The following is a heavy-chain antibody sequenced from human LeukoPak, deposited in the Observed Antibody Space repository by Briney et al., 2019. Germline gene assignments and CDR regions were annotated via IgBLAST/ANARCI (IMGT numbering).Heavy chain of an antibody. CDR2: INSDGSTT. CDR3: ARSQSETSLDY. V-gene: IGHV3-74*01. D-gene: IGHD2-2*01. Sequence: PGGSLRLSCAGAGFPFNSYWMPWVPQAPGKGLVWVSRINSDGSTTNYADSVKGRFTVSRDNAKNTLYLQMNSLRAEDTAVYYCARSQSETSLDYWGQGTLVTVSS. J-gene: IGHJ4*02. CDR1: GFPFNSYW.